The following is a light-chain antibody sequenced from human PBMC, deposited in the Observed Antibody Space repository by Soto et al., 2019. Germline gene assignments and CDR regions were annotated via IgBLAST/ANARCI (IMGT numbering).Light chain of an antibody. CDR2: GVS. CDR3: QQYDSSPRT. CDR1: LYISNK. Sequence: EIVMTQSPATLSMSPVERATLSCMASLYISNKVAWYQQKPGQAPRLLIYGVSSRATGIPDRFSGSGSGTDFTLTISRLEPEDFAVYYCQQYDSSPRTFGQGTKVDI. J-gene: IGKJ1*01. V-gene: IGKV3-20*01.